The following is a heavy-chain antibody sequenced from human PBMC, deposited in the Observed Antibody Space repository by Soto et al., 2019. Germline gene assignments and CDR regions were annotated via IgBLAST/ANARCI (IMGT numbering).Heavy chain of an antibody. Sequence: SETLSLTCAVYGGSSSGYYWSWIRQPPGKGLEWIGEINHSGSTNYNPSLKSRVTISVDTSKNQFSLKLSSVTAADTAVYYCARVTAALYYYYYYGMDVWGQGTTVTVSS. D-gene: IGHD6-13*01. CDR3: ARVTAALYYYYYYGMDV. CDR2: INHSGST. J-gene: IGHJ6*02. V-gene: IGHV4-34*01. CDR1: GGSSSGYY.